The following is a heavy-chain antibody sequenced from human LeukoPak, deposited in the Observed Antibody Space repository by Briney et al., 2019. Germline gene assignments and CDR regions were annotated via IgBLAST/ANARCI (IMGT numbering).Heavy chain of an antibody. V-gene: IGHV5-51*01. CDR2: IYPGDSDT. J-gene: IGHJ3*02. CDR3: ARQVPGYCSSTSCLDAFDI. CDR1: GYSFTSHW. D-gene: IGHD2-2*01. Sequence: GESLKISCKGSGYSFTSHWIGWVRQMPGKGLEWMGIIYPGDSDTRYSPSFQGQVTISADKSISTAYLQWSSLKASDTAMYYCARQVPGYCSSTSCLDAFDIWGQGTMVTVSS.